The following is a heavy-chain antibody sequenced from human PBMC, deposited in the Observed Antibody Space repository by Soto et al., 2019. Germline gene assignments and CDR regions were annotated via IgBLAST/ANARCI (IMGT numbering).Heavy chain of an antibody. CDR1: GYTFTSYA. V-gene: IGHV1-3*01. D-gene: IGHD2-21*01. Sequence: GASVKVSCKASGYTFTSYAMHWVRQAPGQRPEWMGWIDAGNGNIRYSQKFQGRVTISRDTSATTTYMELSSLRSEDTAMYYCARDDSSDGPTLFYYWGQGALVTVSS. J-gene: IGHJ4*02. CDR3: ARDDSSDGPTLFYY. CDR2: IDAGNGNI.